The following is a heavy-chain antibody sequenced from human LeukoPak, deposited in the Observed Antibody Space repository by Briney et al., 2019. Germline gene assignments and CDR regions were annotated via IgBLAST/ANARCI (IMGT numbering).Heavy chain of an antibody. CDR3: ARTPYCSGGSCYSGYYYYGMDV. CDR2: IYYSGST. Sequence: SQTLSLTCTVSGGSISSGDYYWSWIRQPPGKGLEWIGYIYYSGSTYYNPSLKSRVTISVDTSKNQFSLKLSSVTAADTAVYYCARTPYCSGGSCYSGYYYYGMDVWGQGTTVTVSS. CDR1: GGSISSGDYY. J-gene: IGHJ6*02. D-gene: IGHD2-15*01. V-gene: IGHV4-30-4*01.